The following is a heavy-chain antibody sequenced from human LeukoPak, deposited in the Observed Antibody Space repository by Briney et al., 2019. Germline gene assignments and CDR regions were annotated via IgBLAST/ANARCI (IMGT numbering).Heavy chain of an antibody. Sequence: SVKVSCKAAGDTISAYSLNWVRQAPGQGLEWMGGIIPIFGRAYYAQNFQGRVTITADKSTSTAYMELSSLGSEDTAVYYCARGRWRAKYYYDSSGYYYWGQGTLVTVSS. J-gene: IGHJ4*02. CDR2: IIPIFGRA. CDR3: ARGRWRAKYYYDSSGYYY. D-gene: IGHD3-22*01. CDR1: GDTISAYS. V-gene: IGHV1-69*06.